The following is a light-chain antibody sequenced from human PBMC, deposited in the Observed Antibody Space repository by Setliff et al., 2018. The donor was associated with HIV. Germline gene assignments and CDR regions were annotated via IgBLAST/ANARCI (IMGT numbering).Light chain of an antibody. CDR2: EVS. CDR3: SSYRSGNTLG. CDR1: SSDVGGYKY. J-gene: IGLJ1*01. Sequence: QSALAQPASVSGSPGQSITISCTGTSSDVGGYKYVYWYQQHPGKAPKLMIYEVSKRPSGISNRFSGSKSGNTASLTISGLQAEDEADYYCSSYRSGNTLGFGTWTKVTVL. V-gene: IGLV2-14*01.